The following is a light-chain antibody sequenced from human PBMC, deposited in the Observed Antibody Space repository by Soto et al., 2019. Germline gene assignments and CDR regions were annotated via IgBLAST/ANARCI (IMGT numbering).Light chain of an antibody. V-gene: IGKV1-5*03. CDR2: KAS. J-gene: IGKJ1*01. CDR3: QQYTTYSRT. CDR1: QSISSW. Sequence: IQMTQSPSTLSASVGDRVTITCRASQSISSWLAWYQQKPGKAPKLLRYKASYLGSGVPSRFSGSGSGTEFTLTISSLQPEDSATYFCQQYTTYSRTFGQGTKVEIK.